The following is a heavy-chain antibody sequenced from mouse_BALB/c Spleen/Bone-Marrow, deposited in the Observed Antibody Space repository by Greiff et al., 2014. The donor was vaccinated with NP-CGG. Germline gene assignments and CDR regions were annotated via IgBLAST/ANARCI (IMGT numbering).Heavy chain of an antibody. J-gene: IGHJ2*01. CDR1: GYTFTSYW. D-gene: IGHD3-2*02. Sequence: QVQLKESGAELARPGASVKLSCKASGYTFTSYWMQWVKQRPGQGLEWIGAIYPGDGDTRYTQKFKGKATLTADKSSSTAYMQLSSLASEDSAVYYCARGYPSDYWGQGTTLTVSS. CDR2: IYPGDGDT. CDR3: ARGYPSDY. V-gene: IGHV1-87*01.